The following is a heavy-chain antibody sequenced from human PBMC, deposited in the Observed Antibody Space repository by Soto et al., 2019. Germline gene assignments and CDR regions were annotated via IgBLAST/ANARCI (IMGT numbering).Heavy chain of an antibody. J-gene: IGHJ6*01. D-gene: IGHD3-3*01. CDR1: VFTFSAFA. CDR3: ARDRKILGVRRYGLEV. V-gene: IGHV3-30-3*01. CDR2: ISYDGSNK. Sequence: PVGSLRLSCASSVFTFSAFAIHCVRQSPGKGLEWVAIISYDGSNKYYADSVKGRFTISRDSSKNTLYLQMTSLRIEDTAVYYCARDRKILGVRRYGLEVLGQGTTVIVSS.